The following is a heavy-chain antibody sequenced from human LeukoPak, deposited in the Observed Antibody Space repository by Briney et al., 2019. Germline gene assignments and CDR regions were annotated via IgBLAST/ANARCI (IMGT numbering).Heavy chain of an antibody. V-gene: IGHV1-18*04. Sequence: ASVKVACKASGYTFTSYDIRWVRQAPGQGLEWMGWVGVFNGNTNYAQKLQGRVTMTTDTSPSTAYMELRSLRPDDTAVYYCARVYSSGWYFDYWGEGTLATVSS. D-gene: IGHD6-19*01. CDR3: ARVYSSGWYFDY. J-gene: IGHJ4*02. CDR1: GYTFTSYD. CDR2: VGVFNGNT.